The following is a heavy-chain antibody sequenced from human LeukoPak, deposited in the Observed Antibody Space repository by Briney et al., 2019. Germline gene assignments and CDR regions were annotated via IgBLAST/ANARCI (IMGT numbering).Heavy chain of an antibody. Sequence: SETLSLTCSVSGGSIRDSAYYWGWIRQPPGKGLDSFASINYSGVTYYHPSFGSRASIFLDTSNNRFSLELTSVTAADTAVYYCVRHGGTSSLISYRWFDPWGQGILVTVPS. CDR2: INYSGVT. D-gene: IGHD2-2*01. CDR3: VRHGGTSSLISYRWFDP. CDR1: GGSIRDSAYY. J-gene: IGHJ5*02. V-gene: IGHV4-39*01.